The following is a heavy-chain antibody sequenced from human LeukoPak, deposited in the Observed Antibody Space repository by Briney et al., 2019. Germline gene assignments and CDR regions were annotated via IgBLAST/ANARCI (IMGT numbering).Heavy chain of an antibody. V-gene: IGHV3-23*01. CDR3: AKAQGSLVWNVAFNI. CDR1: GFTFYSYA. CDR2: ISGRGDNT. Sequence: GGSLRLSCAASGFTFYSYAMSWVRQAPGKGLEWVSGISGRGDNTYNADSVKGRFTISRDNSKNTLYLQMNSLGAEDTAVYYCAKAQGSLVWNVAFNIWGQGTMVTVSS. J-gene: IGHJ3*02. D-gene: IGHD1-1*01.